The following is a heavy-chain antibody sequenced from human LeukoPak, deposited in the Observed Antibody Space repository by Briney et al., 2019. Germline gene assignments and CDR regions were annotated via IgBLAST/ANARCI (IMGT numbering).Heavy chain of an antibody. Sequence: GASVKVSCKASGYTFTSCDINWVRQATGQGLEWMGWMNPNSGNTGSAQRFQGRVTMTRDTSIGTAYMELSSLRSEDTAVYYCARGPLVRIPSSFDPWGQGTLVTVSS. CDR2: MNPNSGNT. CDR3: ARGPLVRIPSSFDP. D-gene: IGHD2-15*01. J-gene: IGHJ5*02. V-gene: IGHV1-8*01. CDR1: GYTFTSCD.